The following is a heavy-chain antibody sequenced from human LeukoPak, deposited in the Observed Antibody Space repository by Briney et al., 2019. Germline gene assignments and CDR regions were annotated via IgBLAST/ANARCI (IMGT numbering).Heavy chain of an antibody. J-gene: IGHJ2*01. Sequence: PSETLSLTCTVSGGSISSYYWSWIRQPPGKGLEWIGYIYYSGSTNYNPSLKSRVTISVDTSKNQFSLKLTSVTAADTAMYYCVRLSVISPHRYFDVWGRGTLVTVSS. CDR1: GGSISSYY. CDR2: IYYSGST. D-gene: IGHD4-23*01. V-gene: IGHV4-59*08. CDR3: VRLSVISPHRYFDV.